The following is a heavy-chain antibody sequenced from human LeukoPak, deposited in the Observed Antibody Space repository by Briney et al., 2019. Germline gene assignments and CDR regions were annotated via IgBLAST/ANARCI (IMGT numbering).Heavy chain of an antibody. CDR3: ARRRYYDYVWGSLATGYYYYMDV. D-gene: IGHD3-16*01. V-gene: IGHV4-59*08. CDR1: GGSISSYY. Sequence: SETLSLTCTVSGGSISSYYWSWLRQPPGKGLEWIGYIYYSGSTYYNPSLKSRVTISVDTSKNQFSLKLSSVTAADTAVYYCARRRYYDYVWGSLATGYYYYMDVWGKGTTVTVSS. J-gene: IGHJ6*03. CDR2: IYYSGST.